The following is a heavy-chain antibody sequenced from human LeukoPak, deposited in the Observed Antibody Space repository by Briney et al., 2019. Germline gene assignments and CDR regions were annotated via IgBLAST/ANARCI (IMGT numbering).Heavy chain of an antibody. CDR3: GRAMDV. Sequence: GGSLRLSCAASGFTFSNFWMHWVRQAPGKGLEWVANIRQDGSEKYYVNSMKGRFTISRDNAKNSLYLQMNSLRAEDTAVYYCGRAMDVWGQGTTVTVSS. J-gene: IGHJ6*02. CDR1: GFTFSNFW. V-gene: IGHV3-7*01. CDR2: IRQDGSEK.